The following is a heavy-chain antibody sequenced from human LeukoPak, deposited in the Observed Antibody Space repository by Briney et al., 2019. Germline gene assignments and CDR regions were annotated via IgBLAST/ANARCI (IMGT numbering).Heavy chain of an antibody. CDR2: ISSSSSTM. CDR1: GFTFSSYS. Sequence: GSLRLSCAASGFTFSSYSMNWVRQAPGKGLEWVSYISSSSSTMYYADSVKGRFTISRDNAKNSLYLQMNSLRDEDTAVYYCARAILPDGSGSCYFDYWGQGTLVTVSS. CDR3: ARAILPDGSGSCYFDY. J-gene: IGHJ4*02. V-gene: IGHV3-48*02. D-gene: IGHD3-10*01.